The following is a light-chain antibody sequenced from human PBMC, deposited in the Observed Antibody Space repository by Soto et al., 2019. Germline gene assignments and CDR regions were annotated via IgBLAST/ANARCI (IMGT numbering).Light chain of an antibody. CDR2: DVT. J-gene: IGLJ1*01. V-gene: IGLV2-14*01. Sequence: QSALTHPASVSGSPGQSITISCTGTSSDVGGYSYVSWYQQHPGKAPKLMLYDVTNRPPGVSNPFSGSKSGDTASLTISGLQTEDESDYSRGSYRSTNTRYVFGTGTKLTVL. CDR1: SSDVGGYSY. CDR3: GSYRSTNTRYV.